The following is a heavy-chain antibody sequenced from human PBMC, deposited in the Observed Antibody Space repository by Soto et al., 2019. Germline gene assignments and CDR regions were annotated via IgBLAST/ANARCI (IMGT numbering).Heavy chain of an antibody. Sequence: EVQLVESGGGLVQPGGSLRLSCAASGFTFSSYSMNWARQAPGKGLEWVSYISSSSSTIYYADSVKGRFTISRDNAKNSLYLQMNSLRAEDTAVYYCAREGMVAAADTWGQGTLVTVSS. CDR2: ISSSSSTI. CDR1: GFTFSSYS. J-gene: IGHJ5*02. D-gene: IGHD6-13*01. V-gene: IGHV3-48*01. CDR3: AREGMVAAADT.